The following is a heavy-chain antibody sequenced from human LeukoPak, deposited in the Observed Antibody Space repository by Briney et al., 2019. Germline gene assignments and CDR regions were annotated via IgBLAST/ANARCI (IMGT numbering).Heavy chain of an antibody. V-gene: IGHV3-48*03. D-gene: IGHD6-13*01. CDR3: AKDDMAIAAAGNIDY. J-gene: IGHJ4*02. Sequence: GGSLRLSCAASGFTFSSYEMNGVGQAPGKGLEGVSYISSSGSTIYYADSVKGRFTISRDNAKNSLYLQMNSLRAEDTALYYCAKDDMAIAAAGNIDYWGQGTLVTVSS. CDR2: ISSSGSTI. CDR1: GFTFSSYE.